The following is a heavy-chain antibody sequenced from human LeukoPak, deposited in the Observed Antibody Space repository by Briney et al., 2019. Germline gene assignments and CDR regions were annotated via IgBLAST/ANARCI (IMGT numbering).Heavy chain of an antibody. CDR1: GFTFSSYW. V-gene: IGHV3-74*01. J-gene: IGHJ4*02. D-gene: IGHD2-21*02. CDR2: IASDGSST. Sequence: GGSLRLSCAASGFTFSSYWMNWVRQAPGKGLVWVSRIASDGSSTTYADSVKGRFSISRDNAKNTLYLQMNSLRAEDTAVYYCAAVVRLLGIWGQGTLVTVSS. CDR3: AAVVRLLGI.